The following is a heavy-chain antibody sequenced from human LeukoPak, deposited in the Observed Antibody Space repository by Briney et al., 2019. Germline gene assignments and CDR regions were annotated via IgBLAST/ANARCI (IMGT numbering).Heavy chain of an antibody. V-gene: IGHV3-23*01. Sequence: GRSLRLSCAASGFTFSSYGMHWVRQAPGKGLEWVSAISGSGGSTYYADSVKGRFTISRDNSKNTLYLQMNSLRAEDTAVYYCAKINDPYYYYGMDVWGQGTTVTVSS. J-gene: IGHJ6*02. D-gene: IGHD2-8*01. CDR1: GFTFSSYG. CDR2: ISGSGGST. CDR3: AKINDPYYYYGMDV.